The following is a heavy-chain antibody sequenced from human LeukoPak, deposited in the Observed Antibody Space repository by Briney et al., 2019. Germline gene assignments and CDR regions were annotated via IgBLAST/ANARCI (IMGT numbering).Heavy chain of an antibody. CDR2: IYYSGST. CDR3: ARLRITMIVVVITDWYFDL. V-gene: IGHV4-39*01. CDR1: GGSISSSSYY. Sequence: SETLSLTCTVSGGSISSSSYYWGWIRQPPGKGLEWIGSIYYSGSTYYNPSLKSRVTISVDTSKNQFSLKLSSVTAADTAVYYCARLRITMIVVVITDWYFDLWGRGTLVTVSS. J-gene: IGHJ2*01. D-gene: IGHD3-22*01.